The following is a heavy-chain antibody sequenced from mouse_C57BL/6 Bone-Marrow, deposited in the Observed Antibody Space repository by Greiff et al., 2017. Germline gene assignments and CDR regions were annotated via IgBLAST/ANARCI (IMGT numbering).Heavy chain of an antibody. V-gene: IGHV1-80*01. CDR2: IYPGDGDT. Sequence: QVQLKQSGAELVKPGASVKISCKASGYAFSSYWMNWVKQRPGKGLEWIGQIYPGDGDTNYNAKFKGKATLTADKSSSTAYMQLSSLTSEDSAVYFCARGPWFACWGKGSLVTVSA. CDR3: ARGPWFAC. CDR1: GYAFSSYW. J-gene: IGHJ3*01.